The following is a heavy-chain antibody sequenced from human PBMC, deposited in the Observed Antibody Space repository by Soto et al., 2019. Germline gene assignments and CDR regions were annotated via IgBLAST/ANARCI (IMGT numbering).Heavy chain of an antibody. J-gene: IGHJ5*02. CDR1: GFTFSNAW. CDR2: IKSKTDGGTT. D-gene: IGHD3-3*01. Sequence: PGGSLRLSCAASGFTFSNAWMSWVRQAPGKGLEWVGRIKSKTDGGTTDYAAPVKGRFTISRDDSKNTLYLQMNSLKTEDTAVYYCTTEKRDDFWSGYSLNWFDPWSQGTLVTVSS. CDR3: TTEKRDDFWSGYSLNWFDP. V-gene: IGHV3-15*01.